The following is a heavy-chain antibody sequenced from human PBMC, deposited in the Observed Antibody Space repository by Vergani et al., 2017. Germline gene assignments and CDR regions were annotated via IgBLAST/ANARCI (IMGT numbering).Heavy chain of an antibody. V-gene: IGHV3-30*03. CDR3: ARDGTYSSWDY. CDR2: ISNDGGNK. CDR1: GFSFGSYG. J-gene: IGHJ4*02. Sequence: QVQLVESGGNVVQSGTSLRLSCAASGFSFGSYGMHWVRQSPGKGLEWVAVISNDGGNKYYADSVKGRFTIYKDNSKNTLYLQMNSLRAEDTAVYYCARDGTYSSWDYWGQGTLVTVSS. D-gene: IGHD6-13*01.